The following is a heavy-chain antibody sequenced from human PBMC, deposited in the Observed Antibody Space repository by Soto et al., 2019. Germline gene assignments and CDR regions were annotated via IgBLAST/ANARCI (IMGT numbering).Heavy chain of an antibody. J-gene: IGHJ3*02. CDR1: GGSFSGYY. CDR2: INHSGST. CDR3: AGDTYNLNVRGPNAFDI. V-gene: IGHV4-34*01. Sequence: SETLSLTCAVYGGSFSGYYWSWIRQPPGKGLEWIGEINHSGSTNYNPSLRSRVTISVDTSKNQFSLKLSSVTAADTAVYYCAGDTYNLNVRGPNAFDIWGQGTMVTVSS. D-gene: IGHD1-1*01.